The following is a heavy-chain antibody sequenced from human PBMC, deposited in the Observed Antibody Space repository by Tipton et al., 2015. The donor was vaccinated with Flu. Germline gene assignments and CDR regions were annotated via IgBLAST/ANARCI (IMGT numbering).Heavy chain of an antibody. J-gene: IGHJ4*02. CDR3: AKDSTRDNGYIDY. Sequence: SLRLSCTASGITFSSYAMSWVRQAPGKGLEWVSTIVRSGTSTYYADSVKGRFSISRDNSKNTLYLQMNNLRVEDTATYYCAKDSTRDNGYIDYWGQGTLVTVSS. D-gene: IGHD2-8*01. CDR2: IVRSGTST. CDR1: GITFSSYA. V-gene: IGHV3-23*01.